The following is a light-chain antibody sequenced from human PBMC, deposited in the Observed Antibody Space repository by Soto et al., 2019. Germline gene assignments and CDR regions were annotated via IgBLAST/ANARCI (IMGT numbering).Light chain of an antibody. Sequence: QSVLTQPPSVSGAPGQRVTVSCIGNSSNIGAGYPVHWYQQLPGTAPKLLIYGNTNRPSGVPDRFSGSKSATSASLAITGLQAEDEADYYCQSYDSSLSGWVFGGGTQLTVL. J-gene: IGLJ3*02. CDR2: GNT. V-gene: IGLV1-40*01. CDR1: SSNIGAGYP. CDR3: QSYDSSLSGWV.